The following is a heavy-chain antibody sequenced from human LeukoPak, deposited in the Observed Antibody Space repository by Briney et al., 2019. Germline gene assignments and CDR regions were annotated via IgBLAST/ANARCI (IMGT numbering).Heavy chain of an antibody. CDR2: IKQDGSEK. CDR1: GFTFSSYW. CDR3: ASSDGSGSSDDY. Sequence: GGSLRLFCAASGFTFSSYWMSWVRQAPGKGLEWVANIKQDGSEKYYVDSVKGRFTISRDNAKNSLYLQMNSLRAEDTAVYYCASSDGSGSSDDYWGQGTLVTVSS. D-gene: IGHD3-10*01. J-gene: IGHJ4*02. V-gene: IGHV3-7*01.